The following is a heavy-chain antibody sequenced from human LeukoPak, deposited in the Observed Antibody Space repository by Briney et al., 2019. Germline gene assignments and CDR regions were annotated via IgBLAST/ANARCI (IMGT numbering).Heavy chain of an antibody. V-gene: IGHV3-30*04. CDR2: ISYDGSNK. J-gene: IGHJ4*02. Sequence: PGGSLRLSCAASGFTFSSYAMHWVRQAPGKGLEWVAVISYDGSNKYYADSVKGRFTISRDNSKNTLYLQMNSLRAEDTAVYYCAKDPGIVGTEDYWGQGTLVTVSS. CDR1: GFTFSSYA. D-gene: IGHD1-26*01. CDR3: AKDPGIVGTEDY.